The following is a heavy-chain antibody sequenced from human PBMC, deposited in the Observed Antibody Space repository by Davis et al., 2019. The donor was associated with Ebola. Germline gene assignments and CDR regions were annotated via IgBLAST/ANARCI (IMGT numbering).Heavy chain of an antibody. CDR2: ISPHNGNT. V-gene: IGHV1-18*04. CDR3: ARPLRGGYYDNSGYYHALAAFDI. J-gene: IGHJ3*02. CDR1: GYPFTNSG. D-gene: IGHD3-22*01. Sequence: AASVKVSCKTSGYPFTNSGVTWVRQAPGQGLQWMGWISPHNGNTKYAEKFQGRVTMTTDTSAGTAYMELSSLRSEDTAVYYCARPLRGGYYDNSGYYHALAAFDIWGQGTMVTVSS.